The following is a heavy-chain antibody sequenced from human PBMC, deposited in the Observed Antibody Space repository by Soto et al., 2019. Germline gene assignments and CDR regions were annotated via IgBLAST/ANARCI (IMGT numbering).Heavy chain of an antibody. V-gene: IGHV3-23*01. CDR2: ISGSGGST. J-gene: IGHJ4*02. CDR1: GFTFSSYA. Sequence: HPGGSLRLSCAASGFTFSSYAMSWVRQAPGKGLEWVSAISGSGGSTYYADSVKGRFTISRDNSKNTLYLQMNSLRAEDTAVYYCAKVATMIVVAPALGNYFDYWGQGTLVTVSS. D-gene: IGHD3-22*01. CDR3: AKVATMIVVAPALGNYFDY.